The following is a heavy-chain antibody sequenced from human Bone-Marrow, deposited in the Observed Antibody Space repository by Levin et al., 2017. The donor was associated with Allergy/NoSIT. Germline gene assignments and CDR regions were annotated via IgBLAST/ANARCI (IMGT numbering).Heavy chain of an antibody. CDR3: AREPYGDVNFDY. V-gene: IGHV3-11*01. CDR1: GFTFSDYY. Sequence: KTGESLKISCAASGFTFSDYYMSWIRQAPGKGLEWVSYISSSGSTIYYADSVKGRFTISRDNAKNSLYLQMNSLRAEDTAVYYCAREPYGDVNFDYWGQGTLVTVSS. CDR2: ISSSGSTI. D-gene: IGHD4-17*01. J-gene: IGHJ4*02.